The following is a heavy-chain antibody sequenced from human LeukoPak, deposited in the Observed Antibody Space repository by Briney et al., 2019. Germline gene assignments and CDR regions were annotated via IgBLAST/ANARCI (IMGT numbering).Heavy chain of an antibody. CDR1: GFTFRNYA. CDR3: AKGRDGYNYEGIDY. V-gene: IGHV3-23*01. Sequence: PGGSLRLSCAASGFTFRNYAMSWVRQAPGKGLEWVSGISGSGTFTYYADPVKGRFTISRDNSMNTLYLQMNSVRVEDTAVYYCAKGRDGYNYEGIDYWGQGTLVTVSS. CDR2: ISGSGTFT. D-gene: IGHD5-24*01. J-gene: IGHJ4*02.